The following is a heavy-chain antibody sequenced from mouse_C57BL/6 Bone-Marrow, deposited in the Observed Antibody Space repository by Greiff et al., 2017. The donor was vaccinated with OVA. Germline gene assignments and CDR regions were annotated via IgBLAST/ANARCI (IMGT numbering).Heavy chain of an antibody. CDR1: GYAFTNYL. CDR2: INPGSGGT. J-gene: IGHJ1*03. CDR3: ARRSVYDGDWYFDV. V-gene: IGHV1-54*01. Sequence: QVQLQQSGAELVRPGTSVKVSCKASGYAFTNYLIEWVKQRPGQGLEWIGVINPGSGGTNYNEKFKGKATLNADKPSSTAYMQLSSLSSEYSAVYFCARRSVYDGDWYFDVWGTGTTVTVSS. D-gene: IGHD2-14*01.